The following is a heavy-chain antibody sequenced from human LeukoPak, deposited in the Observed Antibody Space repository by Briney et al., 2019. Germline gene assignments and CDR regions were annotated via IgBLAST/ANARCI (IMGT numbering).Heavy chain of an antibody. D-gene: IGHD5-12*01. V-gene: IGHV3-21*01. CDR3: ARVSLLRAWPGLDY. Sequence: GGSLRLSCAASGFTFSSYSMNWVRQAPGKGLEWVSSISSSSSYIYYADSVKGRFTISRDNAKNSLYLQMNSLRAEDTAVYYCARVSLLRAWPGLDYWGQGTLVTVSS. J-gene: IGHJ4*02. CDR1: GFTFSSYS. CDR2: ISSSSSYI.